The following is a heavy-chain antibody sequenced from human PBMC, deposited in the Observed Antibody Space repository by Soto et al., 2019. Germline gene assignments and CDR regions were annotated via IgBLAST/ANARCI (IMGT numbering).Heavy chain of an antibody. CDR3: APLSVSLSGPYGIHV. CDR2: MLYSGLT. J-gene: IGHJ6*02. CDR1: GYSVSSSDYY. V-gene: IGHV4-39*01. Sequence: AETLSLTCSVSGYSVSSSDYYWAWIRQPPGKGLEWIGSMLYSGLTYYNPSLKSRVTLSVDTSKNQFSVRLNSVTASDTAVYYCAPLSVSLSGPYGIHVWGQGTTVTVSS. D-gene: IGHD2-15*01.